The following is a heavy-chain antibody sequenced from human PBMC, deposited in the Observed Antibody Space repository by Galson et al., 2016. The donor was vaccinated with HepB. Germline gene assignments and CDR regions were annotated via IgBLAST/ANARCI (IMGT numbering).Heavy chain of an antibody. CDR1: GYSFTSYV. Sequence: SVKVSCKASGYSFTSYVMHWVRQAPGQRLEWMGWINAGNGNTKYSQKFQGRVTISRDTSARTAYMELSSLRPEDTAVYYCARVWTGDTSYDVFDVWGQGTMVTVSS. J-gene: IGHJ3*01. CDR3: ARVWTGDTSYDVFDV. V-gene: IGHV1-3*01. CDR2: INAGNGNT. D-gene: IGHD3/OR15-3a*01.